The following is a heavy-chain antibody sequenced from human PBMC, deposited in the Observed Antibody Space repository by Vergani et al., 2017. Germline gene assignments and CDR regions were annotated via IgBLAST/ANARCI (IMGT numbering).Heavy chain of an antibody. V-gene: IGHV1-3*01. CDR2: INAGNGNT. CDR3: ARERFIAAAAPAWFDP. Sequence: QVQLVQSGAEVKKPGASVKVSCKASGYTLTSYAMHWVRQAPGQRLEWMGWINAGNGNTKYSQKFQGRVTITRDTSASTAYMELSSLRSEDTAVYYCARERFIAAAAPAWFDPWGQGTLVTVSS. D-gene: IGHD6-13*01. CDR1: GYTLTSYA. J-gene: IGHJ5*02.